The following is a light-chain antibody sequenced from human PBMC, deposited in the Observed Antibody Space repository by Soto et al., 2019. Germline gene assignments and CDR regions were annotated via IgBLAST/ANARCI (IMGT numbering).Light chain of an antibody. CDR3: KSYVGSNTYV. CDR1: NNDIGVYDF. CDR2: EVV. J-gene: IGLJ1*01. V-gene: IGLV2-8*01. Sequence: QSALTQPPSASGSPGQSVTISCTGTNNDIGVYDFVSWYQHHPGKAPRLIIYEVVQRPSGVPDRFSGSKSGNTASLTVSGLQAADEADYFCKSYVGSNTYVFGSGTKLTVL.